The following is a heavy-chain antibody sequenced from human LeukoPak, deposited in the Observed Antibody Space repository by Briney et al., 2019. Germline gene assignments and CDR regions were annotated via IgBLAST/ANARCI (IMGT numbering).Heavy chain of an antibody. Sequence: PGGSLRLSCAASGFTFSSYGMHWVRQAPGKGLEWVAVISYDGSNKYYADSVKGRFTISRDNSKNTLYLQMNSLRAEDTAVYYCARDRVLLWFGELFHWGQGTLVTVSS. CDR2: ISYDGSNK. CDR3: ARDRVLLWFGELFH. J-gene: IGHJ4*02. D-gene: IGHD3-10*01. CDR1: GFTFSSYG. V-gene: IGHV3-30*19.